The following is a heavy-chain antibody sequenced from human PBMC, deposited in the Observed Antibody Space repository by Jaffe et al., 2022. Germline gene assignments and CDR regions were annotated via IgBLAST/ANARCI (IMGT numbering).Heavy chain of an antibody. CDR3: AKSFRGYDFWSGYFFDY. J-gene: IGHJ4*02. D-gene: IGHD3-3*01. Sequence: EVQLLESGGGLVQPGGSLRLSCAASGFTFSSYAMSWVRQAPGKGLEWVSAISGSGGSTYYADSVKGRFTISRDNSKNTLYLQMNSLRAEDTAVYYCAKSFRGYDFWSGYFFDYWGQGTLVTVSS. CDR2: ISGSGGST. CDR1: GFTFSSYA. V-gene: IGHV3-23*01.